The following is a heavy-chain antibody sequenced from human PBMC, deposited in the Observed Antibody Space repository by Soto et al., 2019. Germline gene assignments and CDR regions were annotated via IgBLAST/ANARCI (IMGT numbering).Heavy chain of an antibody. CDR3: AKEIRAYSSSWSFDY. V-gene: IGHV3-30*18. CDR2: ISYDGGSQ. CDR1: GFTFSSYG. D-gene: IGHD6-13*01. J-gene: IGHJ4*02. Sequence: QVQLVESGGGVVQPGRSLRLSCAASGFTFSSYGMHWVRQAPGEGLEWVVVISYDGGSQYYTDSAKGRLTISRDNSKNTLYLQMNSLRPEDTAVYYCAKEIRAYSSSWSFDYWGQGTLVTVSS.